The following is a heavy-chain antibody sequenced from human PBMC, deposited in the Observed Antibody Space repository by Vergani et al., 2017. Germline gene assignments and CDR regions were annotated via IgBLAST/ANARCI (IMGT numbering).Heavy chain of an antibody. CDR3: ARVYCRGMSCAGTDYFYHIDV. CDR1: GYSFSRNW. Sequence: EVQLEQSGAAVKKPGESLEISCKGSGYSFSRNWIAWVRERPGQGLEWMGMIYPGNSETRTNPSFRGQVTMSVDKSISTAYLQWGSLKASASAMYYCARVYCRGMSCAGTDYFYHIDVWGKGTTVTVSS. J-gene: IGHJ6*03. D-gene: IGHD3/OR15-3a*01. V-gene: IGHV5-51*03. CDR2: IYPGNSET.